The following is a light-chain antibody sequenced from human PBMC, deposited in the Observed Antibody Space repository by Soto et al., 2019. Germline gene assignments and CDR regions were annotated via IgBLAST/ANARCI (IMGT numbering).Light chain of an antibody. CDR1: QSVGGN. CDR2: SAS. J-gene: IGKJ5*01. CDR3: QQYDHWWLT. V-gene: IGKV3-15*01. Sequence: EIVMTQSPATLSVSPGETATLSCRASQSVGGNLAWYQQKPGQPPRLLIYSASIRATGVPARFSGSGFGSEFTLTVSGLQSEDFAIYYCQQYDHWWLTFGLGTRLDIK.